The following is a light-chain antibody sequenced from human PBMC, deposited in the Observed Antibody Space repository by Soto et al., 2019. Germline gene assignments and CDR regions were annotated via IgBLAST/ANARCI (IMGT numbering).Light chain of an antibody. CDR3: HQYNNWPPRLT. J-gene: IGKJ4*01. Sequence: EILLTQSPGTLSWSPGERATLSCRASQSVSSRLAWYQQKPGKATRLLIYVASTRATGIPARLSGSGSGKEFTLTISSLQSEHFAVYYCHQYNNWPPRLTFGGGTKVDI. CDR2: VAS. CDR1: QSVSSR. V-gene: IGKV3-15*01.